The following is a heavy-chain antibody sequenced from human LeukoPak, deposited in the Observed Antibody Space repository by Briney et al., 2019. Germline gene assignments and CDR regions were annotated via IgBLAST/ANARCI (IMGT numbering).Heavy chain of an antibody. D-gene: IGHD1-26*01. V-gene: IGHV3-64D*09. CDR3: VKDVGGSYAFDY. J-gene: IGHJ4*02. CDR1: GFTFSGYA. CDR2: INDNGGRT. Sequence: QPVGSLRLSCSASGFTFSGYAMHWVRQAPGKGLEYVSGINDNGGRTHYGDSVKGRFSISRDNSKNTLHLQMSTLRAEDTALYYCVKDVGGSYAFDYWGQGILVTVAS.